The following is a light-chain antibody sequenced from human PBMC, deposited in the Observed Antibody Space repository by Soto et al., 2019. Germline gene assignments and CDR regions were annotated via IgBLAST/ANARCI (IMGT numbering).Light chain of an antibody. CDR3: AAWDDSLNAYV. CDR1: NSNIGSNT. CDR2: SNN. V-gene: IGLV1-44*01. Sequence: QSVLTQPPSASGTPGQRVTISCSGSNSNIGSNTVNWYQQLPGTAPKLIIYSNNQWPSGVPDRISGSKSGTSASLAISGLQSEDEADYYCAAWDDSLNAYVFGTGTKVTVL. J-gene: IGLJ1*01.